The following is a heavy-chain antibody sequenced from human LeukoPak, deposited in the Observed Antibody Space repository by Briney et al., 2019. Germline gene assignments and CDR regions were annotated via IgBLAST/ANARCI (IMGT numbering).Heavy chain of an antibody. Sequence: PGGSLRLSCAASGFTFSSYSMNWVRQAPGKGLEWVSSISSSSSYIYYADSVKGRFTISRDNAKNSLYLQMNSLRAEDTAVYYCAIDPMVRGVIMVADYWGEGTLVTVSS. D-gene: IGHD3-10*01. CDR3: AIDPMVRGVIMVADY. CDR2: ISSSSSYI. J-gene: IGHJ4*02. V-gene: IGHV3-21*01. CDR1: GFTFSSYS.